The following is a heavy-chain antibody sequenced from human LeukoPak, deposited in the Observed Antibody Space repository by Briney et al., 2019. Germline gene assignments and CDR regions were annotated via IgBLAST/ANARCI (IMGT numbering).Heavy chain of an antibody. Sequence: GGSLRLSCAASGFTFSSYWMSWVRQAPGKGLEWVANIKQDGSEKYYVDSVKGRFTISRDNAKNSLYLQMNSLRAEDTAVYYCARDNSDGSYPLEYYYYYYMDVWGKGTTVTVSS. CDR1: GFTFSSYW. CDR3: ARDNSDGSYPLEYYYYYYMDV. J-gene: IGHJ6*03. CDR2: IKQDGSEK. D-gene: IGHD1-26*01. V-gene: IGHV3-7*01.